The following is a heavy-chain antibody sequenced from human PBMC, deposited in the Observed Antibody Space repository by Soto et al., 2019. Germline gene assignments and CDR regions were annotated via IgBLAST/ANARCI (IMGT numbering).Heavy chain of an antibody. CDR2: IYSGGST. D-gene: IGHD3-10*01. V-gene: IGHV3-53*04. J-gene: IGHJ3*02. Sequence: GGSLRLSCSAPGFTVGSNYMSWVRQAPGKGLEWVSVIYSGGSTYYADSVKGRFTISRHNSKNTLYLQMNSLRAEDTAVYYCATTAITMVRGVIMGADAFDIWGQGIMVTVSS. CDR1: GFTVGSNY. CDR3: ATTAITMVRGVIMGADAFDI.